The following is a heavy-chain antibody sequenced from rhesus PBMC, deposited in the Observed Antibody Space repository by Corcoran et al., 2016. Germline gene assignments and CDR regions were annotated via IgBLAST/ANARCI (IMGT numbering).Heavy chain of an antibody. CDR3: ARGPIVRGHEFDV. CDR2: IYGSGGSN. Sequence: QVQLQESGPGLVKPSETLSLTCAVSGGPNSGYYYWSWIRQPPGKGTEWVGSIYGSGGSNYLNPSLKSRVTLSVDTSKNQFSLKLSSVTAADTAVYYCARGPIVRGHEFDVWGPGVLVTVSS. V-gene: IGHV4S14*01. CDR1: GGPNSGYYY. J-gene: IGHJ5-1*01. D-gene: IGHD3-16*01.